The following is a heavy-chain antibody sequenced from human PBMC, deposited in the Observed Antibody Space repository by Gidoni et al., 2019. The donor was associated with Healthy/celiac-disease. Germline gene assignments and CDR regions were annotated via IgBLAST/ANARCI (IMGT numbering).Heavy chain of an antibody. V-gene: IGHV1-69*01. CDR2: IIPIFGTA. Sequence: QVQLVQSGAEVKTPGSSVKVSCKASGGTFSSYAISWVRQAPGQGLEWMGGIIPIFGTANYAQKFQGRVTITADESTSTAYMELSFLRSEDTAVYYCARAYCGGDCYLIDYWGQGTLVTVSS. CDR3: ARAYCGGDCYLIDY. CDR1: GGTFSSYA. D-gene: IGHD2-21*02. J-gene: IGHJ4*02.